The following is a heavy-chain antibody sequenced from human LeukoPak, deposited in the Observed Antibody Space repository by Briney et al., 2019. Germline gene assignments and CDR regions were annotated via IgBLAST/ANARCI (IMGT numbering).Heavy chain of an antibody. D-gene: IGHD4-17*01. V-gene: IGHV1-46*01. CDR3: ARDSLYGVVDY. Sequence: ASVKVSCKTSGYTFTSYYIHWVRQAPGQGLEWMGIIDPSGGSTSYAQKFQGRVTMTRDTSTSTVYMYLSSLRSEDTAVYYCARDSLYGVVDYWGQGTLVTVSS. J-gene: IGHJ4*02. CDR2: IDPSGGST. CDR1: GYTFTSYY.